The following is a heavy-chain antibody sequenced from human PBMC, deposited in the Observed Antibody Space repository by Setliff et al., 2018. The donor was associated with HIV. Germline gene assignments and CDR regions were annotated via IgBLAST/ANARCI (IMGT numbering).Heavy chain of an antibody. V-gene: IGHV1-69*05. J-gene: IGHJ4*01. Sequence: ASVKVSCKVSGGTFSDYAVTWVRQAPGQRLEWMGGVIPVFGTGNYAQKFQGRVTITTDESTRTAYMELRSLRSEDTAVYYCARVPSPFVQEGYFDDWGQGTLVTV. CDR3: ARVPSPFVQEGYFDD. CDR1: GGTFSDYA. D-gene: IGHD3-3*01. CDR2: VIPVFGTG.